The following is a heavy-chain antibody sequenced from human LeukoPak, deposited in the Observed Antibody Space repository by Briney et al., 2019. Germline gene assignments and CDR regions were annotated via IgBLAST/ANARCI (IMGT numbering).Heavy chain of an antibody. CDR2: ISSNGGST. CDR3: VKDRLLVFGQYYHYGMDV. Sequence: GGSLRLSCSASGFNFNKYGLHWVRQAPGKGLEYISAISSNGGSTYYADSVKGRFTISGDNSKNTLYLQMSSLRVEDTAVYYCVKDRLLVFGQYYHYGMDVWGQGTTVTVSS. J-gene: IGHJ6*02. D-gene: IGHD3/OR15-3a*01. CDR1: GFNFNKYG. V-gene: IGHV3-64D*06.